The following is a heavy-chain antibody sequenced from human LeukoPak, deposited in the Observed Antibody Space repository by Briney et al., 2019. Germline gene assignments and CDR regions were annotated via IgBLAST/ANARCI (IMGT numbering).Heavy chain of an antibody. V-gene: IGHV1-3*01. D-gene: IGHD4-17*01. J-gene: IGHJ4*02. CDR1: GYTFTSYA. Sequence: ASVKVSCKASGYTFTSYAMHWVRQAPGQRLEWMGWINAGNGNTKYSQKFQGRVTITRDTSASTAYMELSSLRSEDTAVYYCARDSCGDYVRKGGEFDYWGQGTLVTVSS. CDR2: INAGNGNT. CDR3: ARDSCGDYVRKGGEFDY.